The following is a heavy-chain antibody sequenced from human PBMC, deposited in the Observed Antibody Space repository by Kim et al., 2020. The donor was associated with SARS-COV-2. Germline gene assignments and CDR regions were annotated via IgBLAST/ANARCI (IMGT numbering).Heavy chain of an antibody. D-gene: IGHD5-12*01. CDR2: INAGNGNT. CDR3: ARDRGPGYGMDV. V-gene: IGHV1-3*01. J-gene: IGHJ6*02. Sequence: ASVKVSCKASGYTFTSYAMHWVRQAPGQRLEWMGWINAGNGNTKYSQKFQGRVTITRDTSASTAYMELSSLRSEDTAVYYCARDRGPGYGMDVWGQGTTVTVSS. CDR1: GYTFTSYA.